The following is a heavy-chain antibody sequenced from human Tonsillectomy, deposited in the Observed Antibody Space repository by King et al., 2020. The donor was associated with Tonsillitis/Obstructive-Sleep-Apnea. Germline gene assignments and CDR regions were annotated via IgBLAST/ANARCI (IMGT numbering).Heavy chain of an antibody. J-gene: IGHJ6*03. Sequence: VQLVESGGGLVKPGGSLRLSCAASGFTFSDYYMSWIRQAPGKGLEWVSYISSSGSIIYYADSVKGRFTISRDNAKNALHLQMNSLRAEDTAVYYCAGVGRITLVWGWDYYYMDLWGQGTTVTVSS. D-gene: IGHD3-10*01. V-gene: IGHV3-11*01. CDR1: GFTFSDYY. CDR3: AGVGRITLVWGWDYYYMDL. CDR2: ISSSGSII.